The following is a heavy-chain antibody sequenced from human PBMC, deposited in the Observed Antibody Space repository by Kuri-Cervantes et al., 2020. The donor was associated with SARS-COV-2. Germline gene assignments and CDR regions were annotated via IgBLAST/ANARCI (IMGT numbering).Heavy chain of an antibody. CDR3: ARVSLSGYSTN. D-gene: IGHD3-3*01. V-gene: IGHV1-46*01. J-gene: IGHJ4*02. CDR1: GYTFTSYY. CDR2: INPGGGST. Sequence: VKVSCKASGYTFTSYYMHWVRQAPGQGLEWMGIINPGGGSTSYAQKFQGRVTMTRDTSTSTVYMELSGLRSEDTAVYYCARVSLSGYSTNWGQGTLVTVSS.